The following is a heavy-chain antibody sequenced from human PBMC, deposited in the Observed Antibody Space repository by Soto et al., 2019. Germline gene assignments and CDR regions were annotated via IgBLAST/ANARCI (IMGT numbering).Heavy chain of an antibody. CDR3: ARGNPLGPTYYYYYYGMDV. V-gene: IGHV3-30-3*01. CDR1: GFTFSSYA. CDR2: ISYDGSNK. Sequence: GGSLRLSCAASGFTFSSYAMHWVRQAPGKGLEWVAVISYDGSNKYYADSVKGRFTISRDNSKNTLYLQMNSLRAEDTAVYYCARGNPLGPTYYYYYYGMDVWGQGTTVTVSS. J-gene: IGHJ6*02. D-gene: IGHD1-26*01.